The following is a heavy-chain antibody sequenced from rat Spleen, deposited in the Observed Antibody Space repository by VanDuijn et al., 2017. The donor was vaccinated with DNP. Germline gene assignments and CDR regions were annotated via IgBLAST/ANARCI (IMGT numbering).Heavy chain of an antibody. Sequence: EVQLVESGGGLVQPGGSLKLSCAASGFTFSDYNMAWVRQAPKKGVAWVATIRYDGSSTYNGDSVKGRFTVSRDNAKSTLYLQMNSLRSEDTATYYCARGNYPGINTFDYWGQGVMVTVSS. D-gene: IGHD1-4*01. CDR1: GFTFSDYN. J-gene: IGHJ2*01. V-gene: IGHV5-22*01. CDR3: ARGNYPGINTFDY. CDR2: IRYDGSST.